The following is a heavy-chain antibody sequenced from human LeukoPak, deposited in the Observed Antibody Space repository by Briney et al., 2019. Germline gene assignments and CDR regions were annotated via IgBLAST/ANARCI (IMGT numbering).Heavy chain of an antibody. CDR1: GGSFSGYY. CDR3: ASSGWYGRTTRQPDY. V-gene: IGHV4-34*01. CDR2: INHSGST. D-gene: IGHD6-19*01. Sequence: PSETLSLTCAVYGGSFSGYYWSWIRQPPGKGLEWIGEINHSGSTNYNPSLKSRVTISVDTSKNQFSLKLSSVTVADTAVYYCASSGWYGRTTRQPDYWGQGTLVTVSS. J-gene: IGHJ4*02.